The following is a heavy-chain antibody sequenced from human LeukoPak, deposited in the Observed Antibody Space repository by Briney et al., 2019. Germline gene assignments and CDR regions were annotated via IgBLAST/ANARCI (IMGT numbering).Heavy chain of an antibody. CDR2: IYYSGST. CDR1: GGSISSYY. D-gene: IGHD6-6*01. V-gene: IGHV4-59*01. Sequence: SETLSLTCTVSGGSISSYYWSWIRQPPGKGLEWIGYIYYSGSTNYNPSLKSRVTISVDTSKNQFSLKLSSVTAADTAVYYCARSGVGVLWYSSSSPFGYWGQGTLVTVSS. J-gene: IGHJ4*02. CDR3: ARSGVGVLWYSSSSPFGY.